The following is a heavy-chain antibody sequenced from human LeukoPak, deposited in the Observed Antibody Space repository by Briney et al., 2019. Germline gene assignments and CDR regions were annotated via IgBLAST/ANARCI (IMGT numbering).Heavy chain of an antibody. J-gene: IGHJ4*02. V-gene: IGHV1-58*01. CDR1: GFTFTSSA. CDR2: IVVGSGNT. D-gene: IGHD3-9*01. Sequence: GTSVKVSCKASGFTFTSSAVQWVRQARGQRLEWIGWIVVGSGNTNYARKFQERVTITRGMSTSTAYMELSSLRSEDTAVYYCAAGGQLRYFDWLLPEPYYFDYWGQGTLVTVSS. CDR3: AAGGQLRYFDWLLPEPYYFDY.